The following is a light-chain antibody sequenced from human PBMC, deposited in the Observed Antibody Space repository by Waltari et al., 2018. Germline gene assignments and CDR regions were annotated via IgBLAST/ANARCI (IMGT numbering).Light chain of an antibody. J-gene: IGLJ3*02. Sequence: QLVLTQSPSASASLGASVKLTCTLSRGHRSNVIPWLPGKPGKGPRYLMKVNSDGSHSKGDEIPDRFSGSSSGAERYLTISSLQSEDEADYYCQTGGHGTWVFGGGTKLTVL. V-gene: IGLV4-69*01. CDR1: RGHRSNV. CDR3: QTGGHGTWV. CDR2: VNSDGSH.